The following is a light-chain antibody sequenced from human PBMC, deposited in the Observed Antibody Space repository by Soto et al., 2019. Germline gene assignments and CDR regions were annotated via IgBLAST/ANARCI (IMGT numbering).Light chain of an antibody. V-gene: IGKV1-8*01. CDR2: AAS. CDR1: QSVSSN. CDR3: QQYYSYPLT. J-gene: IGKJ3*01. Sequence: MTQSPATLSVSPGERATLSCRASQSVSSNLAWYQQKPGKAPKLLIYAASTLQSGVPSRFSGSGSGTDFTLTISCLQSEDFATYYCQQYYSYPLTFGPGTKVD.